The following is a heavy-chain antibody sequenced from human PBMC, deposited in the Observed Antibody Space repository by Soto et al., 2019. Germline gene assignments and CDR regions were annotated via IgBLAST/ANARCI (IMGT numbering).Heavy chain of an antibody. J-gene: IGHJ5*02. D-gene: IGHD6-19*01. Sequence: QITLKESGPTVVKPTQTLTLTCTFSGFSLSTSGVSVGWIRQPPGKALEWLALIYWDDDKRYSPSLRSRLTITKDTSKHQVVLTLTNMDPVDTATYYCAHAYTGGAWFQNWFDPWGQGTLVTVSS. V-gene: IGHV2-5*02. CDR3: AHAYTGGAWFQNWFDP. CDR1: GFSLSTSGVS. CDR2: IYWDDDK.